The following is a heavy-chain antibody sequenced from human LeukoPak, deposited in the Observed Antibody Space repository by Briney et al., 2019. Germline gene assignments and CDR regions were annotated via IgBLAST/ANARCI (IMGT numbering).Heavy chain of an antibody. V-gene: IGHV3-30-3*01. CDR1: GFTFSSYA. D-gene: IGHD6-13*01. Sequence: PGGSLRLSCAASGFTFSSYAMHWVRQAPGKGLEWVAVISYDGSNKYYADSVKGRFTISRDNSKNTLYLQMNSLRAEDTAVYYCARGIAAAGRPPLYYYYGMDVWGQGTTVTVSS. CDR3: ARGIAAAGRPPLYYYYGMDV. J-gene: IGHJ6*02. CDR2: ISYDGSNK.